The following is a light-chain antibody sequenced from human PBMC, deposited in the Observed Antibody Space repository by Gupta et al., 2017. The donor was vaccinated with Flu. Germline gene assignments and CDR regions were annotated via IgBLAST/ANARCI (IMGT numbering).Light chain of an antibody. CDR1: QSISSY. Sequence: PSSLSASVGDRVTITCRASQSISSYLNWYQQKPGKAPKLLIYAASSLQSGVPSRFSGSGSGTDFTLTISSLQPEDFATYYCQQSYSTPCTFGQGTKLEIK. V-gene: IGKV1-39*01. CDR3: QQSYSTPCT. J-gene: IGKJ2*01. CDR2: AAS.